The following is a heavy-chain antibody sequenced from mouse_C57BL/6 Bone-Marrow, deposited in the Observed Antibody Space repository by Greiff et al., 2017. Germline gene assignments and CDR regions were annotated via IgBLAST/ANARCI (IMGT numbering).Heavy chain of an antibody. V-gene: IGHV1-64*01. Sequence: QVHVKQPGAELVKPGASVKLSCKASGYTFTNYWMHWVKQRPGQGLEWIGMMHPNGGSPDYNEKFKSEATLSVDKSSRTAYMELSSLTSEDSAVYYCARSYDYDDYTMDYGGQGTSATVSS. D-gene: IGHD2-4*01. CDR2: MHPNGGSP. J-gene: IGHJ4*01. CDR1: GYTFTNYW. CDR3: ARSYDYDDYTMDY.